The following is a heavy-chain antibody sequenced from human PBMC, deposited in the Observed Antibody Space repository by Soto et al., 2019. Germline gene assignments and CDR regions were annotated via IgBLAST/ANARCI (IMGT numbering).Heavy chain of an antibody. Sequence: PSETLSLTCTVSGGSIISGGYYWSWIRQHPGKGLEWIGYIYYSGSTYYNPSLKSRVTISVDTSKNQFSLKLSSVTAADTAVYYCATSLYYYYYMDVWGKGATVTVSS. CDR1: GGSIISGGYY. CDR2: IYYSGST. CDR3: ATSLYYYYYMDV. J-gene: IGHJ6*03. V-gene: IGHV4-31*03.